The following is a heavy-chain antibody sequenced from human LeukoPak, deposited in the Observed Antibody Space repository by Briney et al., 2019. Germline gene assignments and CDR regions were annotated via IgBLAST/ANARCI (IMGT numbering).Heavy chain of an antibody. CDR3: ARGREGNTAMVIH. Sequence: GASVKVSCKASGYTFTSYAMNWVRQAPGQGLEWMGIINPAGGSTSYAQKFQGRVTMTRDTSTSTVYMELSSLRSEDTAVYYCARGREGNTAMVIHWGQGTLVTVSS. CDR2: INPAGGST. J-gene: IGHJ4*02. D-gene: IGHD5-18*01. CDR1: GYTFTSYA. V-gene: IGHV1-46*01.